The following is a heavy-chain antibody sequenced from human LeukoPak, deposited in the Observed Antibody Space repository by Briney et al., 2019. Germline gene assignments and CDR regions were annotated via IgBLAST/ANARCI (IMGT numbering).Heavy chain of an antibody. D-gene: IGHD5-18*01. V-gene: IGHV1-46*01. CDR2: INPSGGST. CDR1: GYTFTYYY. CDR3: ARSPYTYGSLFYLDY. J-gene: IGHJ4*02. Sequence: ASVKVSCKASGYTFTYYYIHWVRQAPGQGLEWMGIINPSGGSTNYAQKFRGRVTLTRDTSTSTVYMELSSLRSEDTAVYYCARSPYTYGSLFYLDYWGQGTLVTVSS.